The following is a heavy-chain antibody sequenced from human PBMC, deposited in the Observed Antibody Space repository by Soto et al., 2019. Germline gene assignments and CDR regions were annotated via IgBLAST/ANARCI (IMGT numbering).Heavy chain of an antibody. J-gene: IGHJ4*02. Sequence: QITLKESGPTLVKPTQTLTLTCTFSGFSLRTTGVAVGSFRQPPGKALEWLALIYWDDAKHYTPSLESKLTITKDTPNNQVVLTVTNVDPLNKATYFCAHLRGSTCDPFDSWGQGTLVTVSS. CDR3: AHLRGSTCDPFDS. CDR2: IYWDDAK. D-gene: IGHD6-13*01. CDR1: GFSLRTTGVA. V-gene: IGHV2-5*02.